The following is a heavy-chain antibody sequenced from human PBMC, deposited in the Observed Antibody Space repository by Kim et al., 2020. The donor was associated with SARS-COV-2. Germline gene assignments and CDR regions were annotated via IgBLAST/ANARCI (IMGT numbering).Heavy chain of an antibody. J-gene: IGHJ2*01. D-gene: IGHD2-2*01. CDR1: GGSISSGGYY. V-gene: IGHV4-31*03. CDR2: IYYSGST. CDR3: AREKIVVVPTAWYFDL. Sequence: SETLSLTCTVSGGSISSGGYYWSWIRQHPGKGLGWIGYIYYSGSTYYNPSLRSRVTISVDTSKNQFSLKLSSVTAADTAVYYCAREKIVVVPTAWYFDLWGRGTLVTVSS.